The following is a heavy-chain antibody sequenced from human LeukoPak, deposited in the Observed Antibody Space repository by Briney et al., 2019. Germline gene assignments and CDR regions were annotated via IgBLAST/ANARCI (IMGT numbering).Heavy chain of an antibody. J-gene: IGHJ4*02. Sequence: SETLSLTCTVSGGSISSGGYYWSWIRQPPGKGLEWIWEGSDSGGTKFNPSLKSRVTISADTSKNHFSLKLSSVTAADTAVYYCARSPGGSSGAYYWGQGTLVTVSS. CDR1: GGSISSGGYY. D-gene: IGHD3-10*01. CDR3: ARSPGGSSGAYY. CDR2: GSDSGGT. V-gene: IGHV4-61*08.